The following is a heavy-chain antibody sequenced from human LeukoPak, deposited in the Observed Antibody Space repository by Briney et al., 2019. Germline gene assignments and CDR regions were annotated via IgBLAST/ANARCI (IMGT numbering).Heavy chain of an antibody. CDR1: AFTFSNYG. J-gene: IGHJ4*02. Sequence: PGGSLRLSCVASAFTFSNYGMNWVRQAPGKGLEWVSYVSSSSSTKSYADSVKGRFTISRDNAKNSLYLQMSSLRAEDTAVYYCARGGAARPDYWGQGTLVTVSS. CDR2: VSSSSSTK. V-gene: IGHV3-48*01. D-gene: IGHD6-6*01. CDR3: ARGGAARPDY.